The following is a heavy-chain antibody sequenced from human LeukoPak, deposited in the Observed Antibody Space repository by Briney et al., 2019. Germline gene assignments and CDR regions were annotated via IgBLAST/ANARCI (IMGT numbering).Heavy chain of an antibody. CDR3: AKGAGIVVVGRKDYEDVGDIDY. CDR2: IYPGDSDT. D-gene: IGHD2-2*01. V-gene: IGHV5-51*01. Sequence: GESLKISCKGSGYSFTSYWIGWVRQMPGKGLEWMGIIYPGDSDTRYSPSFQGQVTISADKSISTAYLQWSSLKASDTAMYYCAKGAGIVVVGRKDYEDVGDIDYWGQGTLVTVSS. CDR1: GYSFTSYW. J-gene: IGHJ4*02.